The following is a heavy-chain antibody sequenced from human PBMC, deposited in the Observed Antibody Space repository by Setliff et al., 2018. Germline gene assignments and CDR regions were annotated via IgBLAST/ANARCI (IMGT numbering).Heavy chain of an antibody. V-gene: IGHV3-21*01. D-gene: IGHD1-20*01. CDR2: ISRSSTYI. CDR1: GFTFSTHS. J-gene: IGHJ4*02. CDR3: ARESPLDNWNDVIDY. Sequence: PGGSLRLSCAASGFTFSTHSMNWVRQAPGKGLEWVSSISRSSTYIYYADSMKGRFTISRDIAKNSLYLQMNSLRAEDTAVYYCARESPLDNWNDVIDYWGQGTLVTVS.